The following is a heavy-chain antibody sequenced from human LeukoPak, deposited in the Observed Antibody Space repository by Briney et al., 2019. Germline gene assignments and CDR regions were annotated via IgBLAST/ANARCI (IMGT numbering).Heavy chain of an antibody. CDR1: GFAFRDYA. CDR3: AKDRLLWFGEPRGAFDI. J-gene: IGHJ3*02. D-gene: IGHD3-10*01. Sequence: GGSLRLSCTASGFAFRDYAMSWVRQAPGKGLEWVSAISGSGGSTYYADSVKGRFTISRDNSKNTLYLQMNSLRAEDTAVYYCAKDRLLWFGEPRGAFDIWGQGTMVTVSS. V-gene: IGHV3-23*01. CDR2: ISGSGGST.